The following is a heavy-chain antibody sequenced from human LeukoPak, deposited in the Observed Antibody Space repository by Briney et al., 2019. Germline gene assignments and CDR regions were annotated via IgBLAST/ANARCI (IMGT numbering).Heavy chain of an antibody. D-gene: IGHD3-3*01. CDR1: GGTFSSYA. Sequence: ASVKVSCKASGGTFSSYAISWVRQAPGQGLEWMGGIIPIFGTANYAQKFQGRVTITTDESTSTAYMELSSLRSEDTAVYYCAASTIFGVVITYNWSTPGAREPWSPSPQ. CDR2: IIPIFGTA. V-gene: IGHV1-69*05. CDR3: AASTIFGVVITYNWSTP. J-gene: IGHJ5*02.